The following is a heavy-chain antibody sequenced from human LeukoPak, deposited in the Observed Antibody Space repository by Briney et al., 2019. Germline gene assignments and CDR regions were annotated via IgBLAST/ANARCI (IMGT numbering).Heavy chain of an antibody. CDR1: GGSISSGSYY. D-gene: IGHD2-15*01. CDR2: IYTSGST. Sequence: SQTLSLTCTVSGGSISSGSYYWSWIRQPAGKGLEWIGRIYTSGSTNYNPSLKSRVTISVDTSKNQFSLKLSSVTAADTAVYYCARARRSLGAFDIWGQGTMVTVSS. CDR3: ARARRSLGAFDI. V-gene: IGHV4-61*02. J-gene: IGHJ3*02.